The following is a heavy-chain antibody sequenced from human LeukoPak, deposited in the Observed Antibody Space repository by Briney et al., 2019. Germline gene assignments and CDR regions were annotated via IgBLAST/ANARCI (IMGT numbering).Heavy chain of an antibody. Sequence: GGSLRLSCAASGFTFSSYAMSWVRQAPGQGLEWVSAIRGSGGSTYYADSVKGRFTISRDNSKNTLYLQMNSLRAEDTAVYYCAKGYSGYDFSFDYWGQGTLVTVSS. CDR1: GFTFSSYA. CDR3: AKGYSGYDFSFDY. V-gene: IGHV3-23*01. J-gene: IGHJ4*02. D-gene: IGHD5-12*01. CDR2: IRGSGGST.